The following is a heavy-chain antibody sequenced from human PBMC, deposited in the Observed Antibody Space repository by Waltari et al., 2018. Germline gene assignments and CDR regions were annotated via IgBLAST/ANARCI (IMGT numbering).Heavy chain of an antibody. J-gene: IGHJ6*02. CDR2: FEPEDGET. D-gene: IGHD6-13*01. V-gene: IGHV1-24*01. CDR3: ATDIAAAGTGDGRYYYYGMDV. Sequence: QVQLVQSGAEVKKPGASVKVSCKVSGYTLTELSMHWVRQAPGKGLEWMGGFEPEDGETIYAQKFQGRVTMTEDTSTDTAYMELSSLRSEDTAVYYCATDIAAAGTGDGRYYYYGMDVWGQGTTVTVSS. CDR1: GYTLTELS.